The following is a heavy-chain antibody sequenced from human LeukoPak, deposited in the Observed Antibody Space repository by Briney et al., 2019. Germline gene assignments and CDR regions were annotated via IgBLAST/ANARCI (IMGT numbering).Heavy chain of an antibody. CDR3: ARQIGYCSSGTCYFDF. CDR2: ISSSGSDT. V-gene: IGHV3-23*01. J-gene: IGHJ4*02. D-gene: IGHD2-15*01. CDR1: GFTFSSYA. Sequence: GGSLRLSCAASGFTFSSYAMSWVRQAPGKGLEWVSAISSSGSDTYHADSVKGRFTISRDKSKNTLYLQMNSLRAEDTAVYYCARQIGYCSSGTCYFDFWGQGSLVTVSS.